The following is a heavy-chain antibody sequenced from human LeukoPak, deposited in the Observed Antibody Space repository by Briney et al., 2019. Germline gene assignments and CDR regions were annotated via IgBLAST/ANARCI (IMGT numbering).Heavy chain of an antibody. V-gene: IGHV4-59*08. CDR2: IYYSGST. CDR3: ARQGRHSDAFDI. J-gene: IGHJ3*02. Sequence: SETLSLTCTVSGGSISSYYWSWIRQPPGKGLEWIGYIYYSGSTNYNPSLESRVTISVDTSKNQFSLKLSSVTAADTAVYYCARQGRHSDAFDIWGQGTMVTVSS. D-gene: IGHD3-10*01. CDR1: GGSISSYY.